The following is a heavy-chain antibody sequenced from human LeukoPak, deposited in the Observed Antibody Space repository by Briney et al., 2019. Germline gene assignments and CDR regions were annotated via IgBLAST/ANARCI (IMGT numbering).Heavy chain of an antibody. V-gene: IGHV3-9*01. D-gene: IGHD5-18*01. CDR1: GFTFDDYA. J-gene: IGHJ4*02. CDR3: AKGPDTALDY. CDR2: ISWNSGSI. Sequence: GGSLRLSCAASGFTFDDYAMHWVRQARGKGLEWVSGISWNSGSIGYADSVKGRFTISRDNAKNSLYLQMNSLRAEDTALYYCAKGPDTALDYWGQGTLVTVSS.